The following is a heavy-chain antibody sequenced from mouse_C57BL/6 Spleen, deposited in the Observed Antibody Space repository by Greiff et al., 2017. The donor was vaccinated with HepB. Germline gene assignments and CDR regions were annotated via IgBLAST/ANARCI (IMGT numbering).Heavy chain of an antibody. D-gene: IGHD3-2*02. CDR1: GYTFTSYW. CDR3: ASADSSGWNY. CDR2: IDPSDSET. V-gene: IGHV1-52*01. Sequence: QVQLQQPGAELVRPGSSVKLSCKASGYTFTSYWMHWVKQRPIQGLEWIGNIDPSDSETHYNQKFKDKATLTVDKSSSTAYMQLSSLTSEDSAVYYCASADSSGWNYWGQGTTLTVSS. J-gene: IGHJ2*01.